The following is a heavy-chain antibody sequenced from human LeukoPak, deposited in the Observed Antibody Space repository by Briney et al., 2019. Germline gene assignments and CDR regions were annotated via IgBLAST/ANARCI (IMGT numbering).Heavy chain of an antibody. Sequence: GVSVKVSCKACVRPFSSYAILWVRQDPAQGFEWMGGVLPIFGTANYAQKFQSRVTITTDESTNPAYMELSSLRAEDTAVYYCARAVGGPYYYYYMDVWGKGTTVTVSS. CDR3: ARAVGGPYYYYYMDV. D-gene: IGHD1-26*01. CDR2: VLPIFGTA. CDR1: VRPFSSYA. V-gene: IGHV1-69*05. J-gene: IGHJ6*03.